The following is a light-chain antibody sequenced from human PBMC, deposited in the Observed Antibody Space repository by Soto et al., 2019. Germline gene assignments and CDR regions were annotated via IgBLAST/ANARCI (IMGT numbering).Light chain of an antibody. CDR1: QGISSY. V-gene: IGKV1-9*01. J-gene: IGKJ3*01. Sequence: DIQLTQSPSFLSASVGDRVTITCRASQGISSYLAWYQQKPGKAPKLLIYAASTLQSGVPSSFSGSGSGTEFTLTISSLHPEDFATYYCQQLNSYPITFGPGTKVDIK. CDR3: QQLNSYPIT. CDR2: AAS.